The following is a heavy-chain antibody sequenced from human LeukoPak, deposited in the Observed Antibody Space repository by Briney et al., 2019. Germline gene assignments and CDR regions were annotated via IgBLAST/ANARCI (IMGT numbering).Heavy chain of an antibody. D-gene: IGHD1-14*01. Sequence: PGGSLRLSCAASGFTFSSYGMHWVRQAPGKGLEWVAVIWYDGSNKYYADSVKGRFTISRDNSKNTLYLQMNSLRAEDTAVYYWARDRHYTAPTGGVYYSYSGRDVWGKGPRVTVSS. CDR2: IWYDGSNK. V-gene: IGHV3-33*01. J-gene: IGHJ6*04. CDR1: GFTFSSYG. CDR3: ARDRHYTAPTGGVYYSYSGRDV.